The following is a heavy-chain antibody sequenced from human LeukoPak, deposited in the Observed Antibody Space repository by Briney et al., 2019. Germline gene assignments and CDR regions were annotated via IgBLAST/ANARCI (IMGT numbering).Heavy chain of an antibody. CDR1: EFSVGSNY. Sequence: PGGSLRLSCAASEFSVGSNYMTWVRQAPGKGLEWVSLIYSGGSTYYADSVKGRFTISRDNSKNTLYLQMNSLRAEDTAAYYCARESFAARWDWGQGTLVTVSS. V-gene: IGHV3-66*01. J-gene: IGHJ4*02. CDR2: IYSGGST. CDR3: ARESFAARWD. D-gene: IGHD6-6*01.